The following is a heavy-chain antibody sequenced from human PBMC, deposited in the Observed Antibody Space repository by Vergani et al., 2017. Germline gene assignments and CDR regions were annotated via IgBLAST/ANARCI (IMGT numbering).Heavy chain of an antibody. CDR1: GYTFTSYA. CDR3: ARGPGEGSGSFVFDY. V-gene: IGHV1-3*01. Sequence: QVQLVQSGAEVKKPGASVKVSCKASGYTFTSYAMHWVRQAPGQRLEWMGWINAGNGNTKYSQKFQGRVTITRDTSASTAYMELSSLRSEDTAVYYRARGPGEGSGSFVFDYWGQGTLVTVSS. CDR2: INAGNGNT. D-gene: IGHD3-10*01. J-gene: IGHJ4*02.